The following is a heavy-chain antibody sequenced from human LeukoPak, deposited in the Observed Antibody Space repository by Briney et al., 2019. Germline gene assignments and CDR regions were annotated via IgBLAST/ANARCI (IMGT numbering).Heavy chain of an antibody. Sequence: PSETLSLTCTVSGGSISSSNSYWGWIRQPPGKGLEWIGSIYYGGNTYYNASLKSQVSISIDTSKNQFSLRLTSVTAADTAVYYCARQTGSGLFILPGGQGTLVTVPS. D-gene: IGHD3/OR15-3a*01. J-gene: IGHJ4*02. CDR3: ARQTGSGLFILP. CDR1: GGSISSSNSY. CDR2: IYYGGNT. V-gene: IGHV4-39*01.